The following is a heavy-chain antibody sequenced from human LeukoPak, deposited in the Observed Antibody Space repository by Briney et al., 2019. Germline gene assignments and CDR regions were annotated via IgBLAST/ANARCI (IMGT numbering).Heavy chain of an antibody. CDR1: GGTFSSYA. D-gene: IGHD2-2*01. V-gene: IGHV1-69*05. Sequence: SVKVSCKASGGTFSSYAISWVRQAPGQGLEWMGGIIPIFGTANYAQKFQGRVTITTDGSTSTAYMELSSLRSEDTAVYYCASSRYCSSTSCYLDYWGQGTLVTVSS. J-gene: IGHJ4*02. CDR2: IIPIFGTA. CDR3: ASSRYCSSTSCYLDY.